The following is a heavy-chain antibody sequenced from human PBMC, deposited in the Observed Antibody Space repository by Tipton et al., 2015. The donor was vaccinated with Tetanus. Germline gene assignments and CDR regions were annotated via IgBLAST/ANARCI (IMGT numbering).Heavy chain of an antibody. J-gene: IGHJ4*02. CDR1: GGSVSSGGFS. D-gene: IGHD2/OR15-2a*01. V-gene: IGHV4-30-2*01. CDR3: ARAAGFLGLTHDF. CDR2: IYQTGTT. Sequence: TLSLTCDVSGGSVSSGGFSWNWIRQPPGKGLEWIGYIYQTGTTYYNPSLKGRVTISMDRSNTQFSLRLDSLTAADTAVYYCARAAGFLGLTHDFWGRGTLVSVSS.